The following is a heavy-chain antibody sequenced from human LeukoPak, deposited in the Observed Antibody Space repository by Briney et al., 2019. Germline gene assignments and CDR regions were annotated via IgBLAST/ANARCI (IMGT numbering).Heavy chain of an antibody. CDR1: GGSISSYY. J-gene: IGHJ4*02. V-gene: IGHV4-59*08. CDR3: ARHRGRGPFDY. D-gene: IGHD5-12*01. Sequence: PSETLSLTCTVSGGSISSYYWSWIRQPPGKGLEWIGYIYYSGSTNYNPSLKSRVTISVDTSKNQFSLKLSSVTAADTAVHYCARHRGRGPFDYWGQGTLVTVSS. CDR2: IYYSGST.